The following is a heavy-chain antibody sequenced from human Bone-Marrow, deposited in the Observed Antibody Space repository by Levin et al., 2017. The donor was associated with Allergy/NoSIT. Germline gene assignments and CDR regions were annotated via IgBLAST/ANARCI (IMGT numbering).Heavy chain of an antibody. Sequence: LSLPCAASGFTFHNYAMNWVRQAPGKGLEWVSSINSGGTGTYYADSVKGRFTISRDNSKSTLSLQMDSLRAADTGLYFCAGCRVEQTAPGWCNWFDPWGQGTLVTVSS. CDR2: INSGGTGT. D-gene: IGHD6-13*01. CDR1: GFTFHNYA. J-gene: IGHJ5*02. V-gene: IGHV3-23*01. CDR3: AGCRVEQTAPGWCNWFDP.